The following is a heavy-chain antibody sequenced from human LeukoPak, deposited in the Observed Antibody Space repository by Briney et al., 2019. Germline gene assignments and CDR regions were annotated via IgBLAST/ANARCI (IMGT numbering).Heavy chain of an antibody. CDR3: VRQGYSTSRIRYFDY. D-gene: IGHD2/OR15-2a*01. CDR1: GFTFSSYA. Sequence: GGSLRLSCAASGFTFSSYAMHWVRQAPGKGLEWVAVISYDGSNKYYADSVKGRFTISRDNAKNSLYLQMNSLRVEDMAVYYCVRQGYSTSRIRYFDYWGRGTLVTVSS. V-gene: IGHV3-30-3*01. CDR2: ISYDGSNK. J-gene: IGHJ4*02.